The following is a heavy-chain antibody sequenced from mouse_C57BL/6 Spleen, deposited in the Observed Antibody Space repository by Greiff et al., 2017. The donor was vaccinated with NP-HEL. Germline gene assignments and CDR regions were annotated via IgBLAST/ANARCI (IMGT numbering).Heavy chain of an antibody. CDR3: ARSGYAWFAY. Sequence: QVQLLQSGAELAKPGASVKLSCKASGFTFTSYWMPWVRQTPGQGLEWIGSINSSSGYTKYTQQLKDQFTLSADKSANTAYMQLSSLTYEDSAVYYCARSGYAWFAYWGQGTLVTVSA. D-gene: IGHD2-2*01. V-gene: IGHV1-7*01. CDR2: INSSSGYT. J-gene: IGHJ3*01. CDR1: GFTFTSYW.